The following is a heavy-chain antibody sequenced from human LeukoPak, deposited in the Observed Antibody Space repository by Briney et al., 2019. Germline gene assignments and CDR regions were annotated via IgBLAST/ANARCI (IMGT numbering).Heavy chain of an antibody. CDR1: GFTFSSYS. CDR3: ARGGLVGATFFADY. CDR2: ISSSSSYI. D-gene: IGHD1-26*01. J-gene: IGHJ4*02. Sequence: GGSLRLSCAATGFTFSSYSMNWVRQAPGKGLEWVSSISSSSSYIYYADSVKGRFTISRDNSKNTLYLQMNSLRAEDTAVYYCARGGLVGATFFADYWGQGTLVTVSS. V-gene: IGHV3-21*01.